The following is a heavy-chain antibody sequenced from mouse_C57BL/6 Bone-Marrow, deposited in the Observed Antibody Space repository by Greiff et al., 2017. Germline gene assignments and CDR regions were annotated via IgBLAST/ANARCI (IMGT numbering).Heavy chain of an antibody. Sequence: EVKLQESGAELVRPGASVKLSCTASGFNIKDYYMHWVKQRPEQGLEWIGRIDPEDGDTEYAPKFQGKATMTADTSSNTAYLQLSSLTSEDTAVYYCTTYISYDYSAWFAYWGQGTLVTVSA. CDR2: IDPEDGDT. CDR3: TTYISYDYSAWFAY. CDR1: GFNIKDYY. J-gene: IGHJ3*01. V-gene: IGHV14-1*01. D-gene: IGHD2-4*01.